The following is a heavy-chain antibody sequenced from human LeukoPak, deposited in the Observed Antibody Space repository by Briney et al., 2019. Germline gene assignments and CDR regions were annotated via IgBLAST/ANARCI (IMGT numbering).Heavy chain of an antibody. CDR1: GGSISSSSYF. V-gene: IGHV4-39*07. Sequence: SETLSLTCTVSGGSISSSSYFWGWIRQPPGKGLEWIGSIYYSGSTYYNPSLKSRVTISVDTSKNQFSLNLSSVTAADTAVYYCARDLYRIVVVPHYFDYWGQGTLVTVSS. D-gene: IGHD3-22*01. CDR2: IYYSGST. J-gene: IGHJ4*02. CDR3: ARDLYRIVVVPHYFDY.